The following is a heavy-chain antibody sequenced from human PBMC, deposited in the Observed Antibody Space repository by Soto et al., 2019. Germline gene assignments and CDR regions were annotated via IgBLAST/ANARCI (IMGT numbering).Heavy chain of an antibody. V-gene: IGHV4-61*01. Sequence: PSETLSLTCSVSGGSVRSGSYYWTWIRQPPGKGLEWIGYIYQSGTTNYNASLKSRVTISIDTSQNQFFLKLNSVTAADTAVYYCARDSSGRHDYWGQGTLVTVSS. D-gene: IGHD3-22*01. J-gene: IGHJ4*02. CDR1: GGSVRSGSYY. CDR2: IYQSGTT. CDR3: ARDSSGRHDY.